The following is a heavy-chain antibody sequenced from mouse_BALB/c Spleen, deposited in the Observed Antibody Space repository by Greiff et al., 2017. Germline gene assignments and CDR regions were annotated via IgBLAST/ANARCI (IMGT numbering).Heavy chain of an antibody. V-gene: IGHV7-3*02. J-gene: IGHJ3*01. D-gene: IGHD4-1*01. CDR1: GFTFTDYY. Sequence: DVKLVESGGGLVQPGGSLRLSCATSGFTFTDYYMSWVRQPPGKALEWLGFIRNKANGYTTEYSASVKGRFTISRDKSQSILYLQMNTLRAEDSATYYCARDISGTKAYWGQGTLVTVSA. CDR3: ARDISGTKAY. CDR2: IRNKANGYTT.